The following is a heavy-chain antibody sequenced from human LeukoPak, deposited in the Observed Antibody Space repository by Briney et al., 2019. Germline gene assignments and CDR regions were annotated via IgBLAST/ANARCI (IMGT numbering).Heavy chain of an antibody. CDR3: AKDSSTEAADYYFDF. CDR2: ISSSSSYI. Sequence: GGSLRLSCAASGFTFSSYTMVWVRQAPGKGLEWVSSISSSSSYIYYADSVKGRFTISRDNSKNTLYLQMNSLRAEDTAVYYCAKDSSTEAADYYFDFWGQGTLVTVSS. V-gene: IGHV3-21*01. J-gene: IGHJ4*02. CDR1: GFTFSSYT. D-gene: IGHD6-13*01.